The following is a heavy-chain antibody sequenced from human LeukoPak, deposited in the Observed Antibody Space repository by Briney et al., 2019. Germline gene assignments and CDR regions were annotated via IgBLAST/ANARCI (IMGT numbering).Heavy chain of an antibody. D-gene: IGHD2-2*01. CDR3: ARGRNADEYYQQPLDS. J-gene: IGHJ4*02. V-gene: IGHV1-18*04. CDR2: ISAYNGNT. CDR1: GYTFTYYY. Sequence: GASVKVSCKASGYTFTYYYMHWVRQAPGQGLEWMGWISAYNGNTNYAQKLQGRVTMTTDTSTSTAYMELRSLRSDDTAVYYCARGRNADEYYQQPLDSWGQGTLVIVSS.